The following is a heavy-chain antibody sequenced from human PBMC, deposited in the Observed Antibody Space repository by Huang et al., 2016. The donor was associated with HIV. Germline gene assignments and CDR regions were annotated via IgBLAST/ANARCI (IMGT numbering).Heavy chain of an antibody. Sequence: QVQLVQSGAEVKKPGSSVKVSCKASGGTFSNHGFSWVRQAPGQGLEWMGGIIPVVGTQYYTPKLQGGVTITADESTSTVYMELSSLTPDDTAEYYCARVRGYSGSYYGMDVWGQGTTVTVSS. CDR2: IIPVVGTQ. CDR1: GGTFSNHG. D-gene: IGHD1-26*01. V-gene: IGHV1-69*01. J-gene: IGHJ6*02. CDR3: ARVRGYSGSYYGMDV.